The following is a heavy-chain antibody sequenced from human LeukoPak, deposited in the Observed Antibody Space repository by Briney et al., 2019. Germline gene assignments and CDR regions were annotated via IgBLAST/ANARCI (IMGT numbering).Heavy chain of an antibody. CDR3: ARTDSSGYYFAH. D-gene: IGHD3-22*01. J-gene: IGHJ4*02. CDR2: ISSSSSYI. V-gene: IGHV3-21*01. CDR1: GFTFSSYS. Sequence: GGSLRLSCAASGFTFSSYSMNWVRQAPGKGLEWVSSISSSSSYIYYADSVKGRFTISRDNAKNSLYLQMNSLRAEDTAVYYCARTDSSGYYFAHWGQGTLVTVSS.